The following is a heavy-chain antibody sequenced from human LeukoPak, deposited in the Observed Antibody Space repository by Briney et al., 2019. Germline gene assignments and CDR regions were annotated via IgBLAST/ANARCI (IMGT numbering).Heavy chain of an antibody. V-gene: IGHV3-49*04. D-gene: IGHD3-10*01. J-gene: IGHJ5*02. CDR3: TSHPMVRGPPHLDNWFDP. Sequence: PGRSLRLSCTSSGFTFGDYAMSWVRQAPGKGLEWVGFIRSKAYGGTTEYAASVKGRFTISRDDSKTIAYLQMNSLKTEDTAVYYCTSHPMVRGPPHLDNWFDPWGQGTLVTVSS. CDR1: GFTFGDYA. CDR2: IRSKAYGGTT.